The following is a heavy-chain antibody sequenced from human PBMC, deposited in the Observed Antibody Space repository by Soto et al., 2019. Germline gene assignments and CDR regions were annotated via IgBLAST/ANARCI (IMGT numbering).Heavy chain of an antibody. Sequence: ASVKVSCKASGYTFTGYYVHWVRQAPGQGLEWMGWINPNSGGTNYAQKFQGWVTMTRGTSISTAYMELSRLRSEDTAVYYCARGGEPIDYWGQGTLVTVSS. J-gene: IGHJ4*02. D-gene: IGHD2-21*01. V-gene: IGHV1-2*04. CDR1: GYTFTGYY. CDR2: INPNSGGT. CDR3: ARGGEPIDY.